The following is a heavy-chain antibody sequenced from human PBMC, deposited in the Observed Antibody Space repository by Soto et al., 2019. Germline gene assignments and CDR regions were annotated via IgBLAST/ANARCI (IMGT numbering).Heavy chain of an antibody. J-gene: IGHJ4*02. CDR3: VRDDCSGDTCYLGH. V-gene: IGHV1-18*01. CDR1: GYTFTTYG. D-gene: IGHD2-15*01. CDR2: ISTYNGHT. Sequence: ASVKVSCKVSGYTFTTYGIAWVRQAPGQGLEWMGWISTYNGHTKYSQKFQDRVTLTTDTSTSTAYMELRGLRSDDTAVYYCVRDDCSGDTCYLGHWGQGTLVTVSS.